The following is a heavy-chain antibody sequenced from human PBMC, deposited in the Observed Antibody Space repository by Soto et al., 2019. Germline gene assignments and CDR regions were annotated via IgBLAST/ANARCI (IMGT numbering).Heavy chain of an antibody. J-gene: IGHJ4*02. CDR3: TTDGAARNLVVSDY. V-gene: IGHV3-15*07. CDR2: IKSKTDGGTT. Sequence: GGSLSLSCAASGFTFSNAWMNWVRQAPGKGLEWVGRIKSKTDGGTTDYAAPVKGRFTISRDDSKNTLYLQMNSLKTEDTAVYYCTTDGAARNLVVSDYWGQGTLVTVSS. D-gene: IGHD6-6*01. CDR1: GFTFSNAW.